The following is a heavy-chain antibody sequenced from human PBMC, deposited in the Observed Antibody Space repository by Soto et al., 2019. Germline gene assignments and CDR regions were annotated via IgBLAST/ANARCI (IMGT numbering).Heavy chain of an antibody. D-gene: IGHD5-18*01. Sequence: PWGSLRVSCASSGFTFSSYSMNWVRQAPGKGLEWVSSISSSSSYIYYADSVKGRFTISRDNAKNSLYLQMNSLRAEDTAVYYCARGRGYSYGRHFDYWGQGTMVTVSS. V-gene: IGHV3-21*01. CDR3: ARGRGYSYGRHFDY. CDR1: GFTFSSYS. CDR2: ISSSSSYI. J-gene: IGHJ4*02.